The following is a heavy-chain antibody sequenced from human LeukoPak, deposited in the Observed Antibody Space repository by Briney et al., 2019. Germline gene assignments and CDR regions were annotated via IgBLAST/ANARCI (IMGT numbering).Heavy chain of an antibody. Sequence: ASVKVSCKASGYTFTTYNINWVRQAPGQGLEWMGWISGYNGNTNYAQKLQGRVTMTTDTSTSTAYMELRNLKSDDTAVYYCASLKNYYDSSGYLVTDAFDIWGQGTMVTVSS. D-gene: IGHD3-22*01. CDR3: ASLKNYYDSSGYLVTDAFDI. CDR2: ISGYNGNT. V-gene: IGHV1-18*01. J-gene: IGHJ3*02. CDR1: GYTFTTYN.